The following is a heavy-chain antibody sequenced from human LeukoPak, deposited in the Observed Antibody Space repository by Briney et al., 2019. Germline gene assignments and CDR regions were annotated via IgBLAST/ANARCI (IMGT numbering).Heavy chain of an antibody. D-gene: IGHD1-26*01. CDR2: IIPILGIA. CDR3: ASNVGATRGINYYYMDV. V-gene: IGHV1-69*02. Sequence: SVKVSCKASGGTFSSYTISWVRQAPGQGLEWMGTIIPILGIANYAQKFQGRVTITADKSTSTAYMELSSPRSEDTAVYYCASNVGATRGINYYYMDVWGKGTTVTVSS. CDR1: GGTFSSYT. J-gene: IGHJ6*03.